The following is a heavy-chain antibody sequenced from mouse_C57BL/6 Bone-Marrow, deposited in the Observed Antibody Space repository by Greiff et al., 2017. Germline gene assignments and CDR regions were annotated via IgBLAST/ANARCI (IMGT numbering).Heavy chain of an antibody. CDR2: IHPISGST. J-gene: IGHJ1*03. Sequence: QVQLQQPGAELVKPGASVKLSCKASGYTFTSYWMHWVKQRPGQGLEWIGMIHPISGSTNYNEKFKSKATLTVDTSSSTAYMQLSSLTSEDAAVYYCARSGYSWYGDVWGTGTTVTVSS. CDR1: GYTFTSYW. V-gene: IGHV1-64*01. CDR3: ARSGYSWYGDV. D-gene: IGHD2-3*01.